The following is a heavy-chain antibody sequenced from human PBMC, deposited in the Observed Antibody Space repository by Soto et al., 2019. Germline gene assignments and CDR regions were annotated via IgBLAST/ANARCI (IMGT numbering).Heavy chain of an antibody. CDR1: GGSVNIGGYY. J-gene: IGHJ4*02. V-gene: IGHV4-31*03. CDR2: IYYSGST. CDR3: ARTAWHFFDY. Sequence: QVQLQVSGPGLVKPSQTLSLTCTVSGGSVNIGGYYWSWIRQHPGKGLEWIGYIYYSGSTFYNPSLKSRVTISFDTSKNQFSLKLNSVTAADTAVYYCARTAWHFFDYWGQGTLVTVSS. D-gene: IGHD3-3*02.